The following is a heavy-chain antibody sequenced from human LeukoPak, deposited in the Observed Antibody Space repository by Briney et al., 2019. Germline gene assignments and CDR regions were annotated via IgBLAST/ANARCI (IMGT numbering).Heavy chain of an antibody. CDR1: GGSFSGYY. J-gene: IGHJ4*02. CDR3: ARSTWNFDY. Sequence: SETLSLTCAVYGGSFSGYYWSWIRQPPGKGLEWIGEINHSGSTNYNPSLRSRVTISVDTSKNQFSLKLSSVTAADTAVYYCARSTWNFDYWGQGTLVTVSS. D-gene: IGHD2-2*01. CDR2: INHSGST. V-gene: IGHV4-34*01.